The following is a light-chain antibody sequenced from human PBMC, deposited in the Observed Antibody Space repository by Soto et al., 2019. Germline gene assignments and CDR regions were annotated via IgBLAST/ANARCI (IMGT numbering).Light chain of an antibody. V-gene: IGKV1-39*01. CDR3: QQSYNSPPIT. J-gene: IGKJ5*01. CDR1: QSIFSS. Sequence: DIQMTQSPFSMSASVGDRVTITCRAGQSIFSSLNWYQHKPGKTPKLLIYAASTLQSGVPSRFRGSGYGTDLALTISSLTPEDFATYYCQQSYNSPPITFGQGTRLEIK. CDR2: AAS.